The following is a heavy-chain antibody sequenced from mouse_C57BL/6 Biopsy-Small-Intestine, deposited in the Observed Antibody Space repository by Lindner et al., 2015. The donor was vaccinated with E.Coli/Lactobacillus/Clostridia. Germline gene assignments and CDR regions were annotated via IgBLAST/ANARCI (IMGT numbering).Heavy chain of an antibody. CDR2: IYPRGGNT. V-gene: IGHV1-81*01. CDR3: ARSGTGTLAWFAY. J-gene: IGHJ3*01. CDR1: GYTFTSYG. Sequence: VQLQESGAELARPGASVKLSCKASGYTFTSYGISWVKQRTGQGLGWIGEIYPRGGNTYYNEKFKGKATLTADKSSSTAYMQLSSLTSEDSAVYFCARSGTGTLAWFAYWGQGTLVTVSA. D-gene: IGHD4-1*01.